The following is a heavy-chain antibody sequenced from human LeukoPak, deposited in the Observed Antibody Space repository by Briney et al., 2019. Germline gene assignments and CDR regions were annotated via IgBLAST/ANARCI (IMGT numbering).Heavy chain of an antibody. V-gene: IGHV4-31*03. CDR3: ARVSHGHIPLWVGSYYFDY. CDR2: IYYSGST. Sequence: SETLSLTCTVSGGSISSGGYYWSWIRQHPGKGLEWIGYIYYSGSTYYNPSLKSRVTISVDTSKNQFSLKLSSVTAADTAVYYCARVSHGHIPLWVGSYYFDYWGQGTLVTVSS. J-gene: IGHJ4*02. CDR1: GGSISSGGYY. D-gene: IGHD3-10*01.